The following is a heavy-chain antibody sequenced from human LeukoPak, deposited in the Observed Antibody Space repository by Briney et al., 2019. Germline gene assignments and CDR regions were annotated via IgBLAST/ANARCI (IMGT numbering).Heavy chain of an antibody. V-gene: IGHV3-48*03. J-gene: IGHJ4*02. CDR1: GFTFSSYE. Sequence: GGSLRLPCSASGFTFSSYEMNWVRQAPGKGLEWVSYISSSGKSIYYGDSVKGRFTISRDNAKNSLFLQMNSLRVEDTAVYYCARNLYRSLPLFDFWGQGTLVTVSS. CDR3: ARNLYRSLPLFDF. CDR2: ISSSGKSI. D-gene: IGHD5-12*01.